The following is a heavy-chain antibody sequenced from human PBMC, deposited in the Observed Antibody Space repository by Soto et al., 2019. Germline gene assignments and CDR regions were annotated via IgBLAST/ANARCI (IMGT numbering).Heavy chain of an antibody. CDR2: INHSGST. V-gene: IGHV4-34*01. CDR3: ARGPGYYDFWSATKRKYFDY. CDR1: GGSFSGYY. J-gene: IGHJ4*02. Sequence: PSETLSLTCAVYGGSFSGYYWSWIRQPPGKGLEWIGEINHSGSTNYNPSLKSRVTISVDTSKNQFSLKLSSVTAADTAVYYCARGPGYYDFWSATKRKYFDYWGQGTLVTVSS. D-gene: IGHD3-3*01.